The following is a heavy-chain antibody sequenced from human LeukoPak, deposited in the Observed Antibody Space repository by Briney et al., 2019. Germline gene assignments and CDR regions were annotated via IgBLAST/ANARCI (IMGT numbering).Heavy chain of an antibody. CDR3: AGWRGRGYNYYYYGMDV. Sequence: PSQTLSLTCTVSGGSISSYYWSWIRQPPGRGLEWSGYIYYGGSTNYNPSLTSRVTISVDTSKNQFSPKLSSVTAADTAVYYCAGWRGRGYNYYYYGMDVWGQGTTVTVSS. D-gene: IGHD5-12*01. J-gene: IGHJ6*02. V-gene: IGHV4-59*01. CDR1: GGSISSYY. CDR2: IYYGGST.